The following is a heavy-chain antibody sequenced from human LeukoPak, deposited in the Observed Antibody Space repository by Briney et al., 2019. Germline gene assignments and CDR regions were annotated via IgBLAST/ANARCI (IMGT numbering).Heavy chain of an antibody. Sequence: GESLKISCKGSGYSFTSYWIGWVRQMPGKGLEWMGLTYPGDSDTRYSPSFQGQVTISADKSISTAYLQWSSLKASDTAMYYCARQDYTSSWNYIDPWGQGTLVTVSS. CDR1: GYSFTSYW. CDR3: ARQDYTSSWNYIDP. J-gene: IGHJ5*02. D-gene: IGHD1-7*01. CDR2: TYPGDSDT. V-gene: IGHV5-51*01.